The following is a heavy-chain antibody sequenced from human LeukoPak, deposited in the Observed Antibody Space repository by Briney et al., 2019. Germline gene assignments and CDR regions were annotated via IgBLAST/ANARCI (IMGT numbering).Heavy chain of an antibody. CDR2: MNPNSGNT. V-gene: IGHV1-8*01. Sequence: ASVKVSCKASGYTFTSYDINWVRQATGQGLEWMGWMNPNSGNTGYAQKFQDRLTLTRNTSISTAYMGLSSLRSEDTAVYYCARGRTPKVAGLEGDWGQGTLVTVSS. J-gene: IGHJ4*02. CDR3: ARGRTPKVAGLEGD. D-gene: IGHD6-19*01. CDR1: GYTFTSYD.